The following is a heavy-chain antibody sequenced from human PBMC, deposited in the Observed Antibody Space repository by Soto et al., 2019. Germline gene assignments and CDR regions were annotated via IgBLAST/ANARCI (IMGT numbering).Heavy chain of an antibody. J-gene: IGHJ6*02. CDR2: ISSGGDNL. CDR3: ATDGAAGAGMGV. D-gene: IGHD6-13*01. CDR1: GLTFIAFG. V-gene: IGHV3-21*01. Sequence: EVQLVESGGGLVKPGGSLRLSCAASGLTFIAFGMNWVRQAPGKGLEWVSSISSGGDNLDYADPVKGRLTISRDNAKNSLFLQLDSLRVEDTAVYYCATDGAAGAGMGVWGQGTTVTVSS.